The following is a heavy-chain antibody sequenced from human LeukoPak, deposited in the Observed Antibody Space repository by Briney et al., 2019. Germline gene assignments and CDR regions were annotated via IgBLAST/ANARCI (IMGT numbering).Heavy chain of an antibody. J-gene: IGHJ6*02. CDR3: ARSRPTSADHRMDR. Sequence: ASVKVSCKASGYTFTSYDINWVRQATGQGLEWMGWMNPNSGNTGYAQKFQGRVTMTRNTSISTAYMELSSLRSEDTAVYYCARSRPTSADHRMDRWGQGTTVTVSS. V-gene: IGHV1-8*01. CDR2: MNPNSGNT. CDR1: GYTFTSYD.